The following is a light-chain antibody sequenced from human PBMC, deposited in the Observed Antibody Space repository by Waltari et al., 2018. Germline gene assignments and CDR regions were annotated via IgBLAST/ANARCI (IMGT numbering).Light chain of an antibody. J-gene: IGKJ2*01. Sequence: DVDMTQSPSSLSASIGDRITITCRASQSIITYLNWYQQKQGTAPRLLISGASSLRGGVPSRFSGSGSGTDFSLTISSLQPEDFATYYCQQTFSSPYTFGQGTKLDI. V-gene: IGKV1-39*01. CDR1: QSIITY. CDR3: QQTFSSPYT. CDR2: GAS.